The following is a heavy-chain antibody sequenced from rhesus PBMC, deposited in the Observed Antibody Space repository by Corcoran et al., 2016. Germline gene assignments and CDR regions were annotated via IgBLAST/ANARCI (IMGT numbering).Heavy chain of an antibody. Sequence: EVQLVQSGAEVKKPGASVKVSCKVSGYTFTELSLHWVRQAPGKGLEWMGGVDPVYGKRIDAEKFQGRVTMTEETSTDTAYMELSSRRSEDTAVYYCAGNSGSLYYFDYWGQGVLVTVSS. CDR1: GYTFTELS. J-gene: IGHJ4*01. CDR3: AGNSGSLYYFDY. CDR2: VDPVYGKR. V-gene: IGHV1-156*01. D-gene: IGHD6-25*01.